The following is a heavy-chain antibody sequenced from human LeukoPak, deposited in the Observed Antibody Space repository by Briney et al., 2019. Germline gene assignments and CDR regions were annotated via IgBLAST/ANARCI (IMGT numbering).Heavy chain of an antibody. CDR1: GFTFSSFA. D-gene: IGHD2-2*02. J-gene: IGHJ4*02. V-gene: IGHV3-23*05. CDR3: AKGISGSCYTGLGF. CDR2: IYGSNNNT. Sequence: GGSLRLSCAASGFTFSSFAMGWVSLAPGKGMQWISCIYGSNNNTYYTDSVTGRFTISRDNSKTTLFLQMNSLRAEDTAVYYCAKGISGSCYTGLGFWGQGTLVTVSS.